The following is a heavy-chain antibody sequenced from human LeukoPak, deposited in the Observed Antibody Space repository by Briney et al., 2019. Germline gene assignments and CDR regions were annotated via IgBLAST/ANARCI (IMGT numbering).Heavy chain of an antibody. D-gene: IGHD6-6*01. CDR2: IYYSGST. CDR3: ARENGIAAPLEY. CDR1: GGSISSSSYY. V-gene: IGHV4-39*07. J-gene: IGHJ4*02. Sequence: SETLSLTCTVSGGSISSSSYYWGWIRQPPGKGLEWIGSIYYSGSTYYNPSLKSRVTISVDTSKNQFSLKLSSVTAADTAVYYCARENGIAAPLEYWGQGTLVTVSS.